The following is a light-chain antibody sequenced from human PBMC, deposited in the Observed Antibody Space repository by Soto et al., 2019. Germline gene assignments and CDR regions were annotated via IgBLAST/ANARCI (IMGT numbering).Light chain of an antibody. Sequence: SALTQPASVSGSPGQSITLSCTGTSSDVGGYNYVSWYQQHPGKAPKLMIYEVSNRPSGVSNRFSGSKSGNTASLTISGLQAEDEADYYCSSYTSSSTLAVVFGGGTKLTVL. CDR1: SSDVGGYNY. CDR2: EVS. V-gene: IGLV2-14*01. CDR3: SSYTSSSTLAVV. J-gene: IGLJ2*01.